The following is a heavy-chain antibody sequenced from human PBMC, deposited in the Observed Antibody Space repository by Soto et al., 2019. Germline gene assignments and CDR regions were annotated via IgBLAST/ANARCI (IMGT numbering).Heavy chain of an antibody. J-gene: IGHJ3*01. CDR3: VRAKIRRSHYCDPRAFEL. Sequence: ASVKVSCKASGYTFTTYGISWVRQAPGQGLEWMGRISADNGSTRYAKKFQGRVTMTTDTSTNTAYMDLRSLRSEDTAVYYCVRAKIRRSHYCDPRAFELWGQGTMVTVSS. V-gene: IGHV1-18*04. CDR2: ISADNGST. D-gene: IGHD3-10*01. CDR1: GYTFTTYG.